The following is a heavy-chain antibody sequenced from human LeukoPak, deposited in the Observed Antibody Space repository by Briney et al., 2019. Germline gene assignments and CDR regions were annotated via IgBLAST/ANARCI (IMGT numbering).Heavy chain of an antibody. J-gene: IGHJ4*02. Sequence: PSETLSLTCTVSGGSISSHYWSWIRQPPGKGLEWIGYIYYSGSINYNPSLKSRVTISVDTSKNQFSLKLSSVTAADTAVYYCARHVYDSSGYYFYFDYWGQGTLVTVSS. V-gene: IGHV4-59*08. CDR3: ARHVYDSSGYYFYFDY. CDR1: GGSISSHY. D-gene: IGHD3-22*01. CDR2: IYYSGSI.